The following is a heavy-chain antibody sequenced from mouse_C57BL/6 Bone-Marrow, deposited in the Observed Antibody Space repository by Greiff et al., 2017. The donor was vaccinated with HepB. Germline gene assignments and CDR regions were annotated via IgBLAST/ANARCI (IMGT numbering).Heavy chain of an antibody. CDR1: GYTFTDYY. D-gene: IGHD3-2*02. J-gene: IGHJ4*01. Sequence: EVQRVESGPVLVKPGASVKMSCKASGYTFTDYYMNWVKQSHGKSLEWIGVINPYNGGTSYNQKFKGKATLTVDKSSSTAYMELNSLTSEDSAVYYCARTRQLRMDYWGQGTSVTVSS. CDR2: INPYNGGT. CDR3: ARTRQLRMDY. V-gene: IGHV1-19*01.